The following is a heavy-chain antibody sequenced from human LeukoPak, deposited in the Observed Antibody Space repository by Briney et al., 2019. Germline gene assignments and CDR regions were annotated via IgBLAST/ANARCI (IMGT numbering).Heavy chain of an antibody. CDR2: INPNSGGT. J-gene: IGHJ5*02. CDR3: ARDPIRITPGGFDP. CDR1: GYTFTGYY. V-gene: IGHV1-2*02. Sequence: ASVKVSCKASGYTFTGYYMHWVRQAPGQGLEWMGWINPNSGGTNYAQKFQGRVTMTRDTSISTVYMELSSLRSEDTAVYYCARDPIRITPGGFDPWGQGTLVTVSS. D-gene: IGHD3-10*01.